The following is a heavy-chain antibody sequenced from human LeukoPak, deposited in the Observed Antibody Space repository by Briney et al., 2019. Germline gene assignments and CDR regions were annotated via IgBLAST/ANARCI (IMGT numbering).Heavy chain of an antibody. CDR2: ISSSGSTI. D-gene: IGHD6-19*01. J-gene: IGHJ4*02. CDR3: VQTNSSGWYPGTLSRIWFFDY. CDR1: GFTFSDYY. Sequence: PGGSLRLSCAASGFTFSDYYMSWIRQAPGKGLEWVSYISSSGSTIYYADSVKGRFTISRDNSKNTLYLQMNSLRAEDTAVYYCVQTNSSGWYPGTLSRIWFFDYWGQGTLVTVSS. V-gene: IGHV3-11*01.